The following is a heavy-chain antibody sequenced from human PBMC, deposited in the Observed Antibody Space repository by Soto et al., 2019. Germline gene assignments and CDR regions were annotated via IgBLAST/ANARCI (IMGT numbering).Heavy chain of an antibody. CDR2: ISAYNGNT. Sequence: QVQLVQSGAEVKKPGASVKVSCKASGYTFTSYGISWVRQAPGQGLEWMGWISAYNGNTNYAQKLQGRGTMTTDTSTSKAYMELRSLRSDDTAVYYCATLCITVTREDLAFDYWGQGTLVTVSS. J-gene: IGHJ4*02. V-gene: IGHV1-18*01. D-gene: IGHD1-20*01. CDR1: GYTFTSYG. CDR3: ATLCITVTREDLAFDY.